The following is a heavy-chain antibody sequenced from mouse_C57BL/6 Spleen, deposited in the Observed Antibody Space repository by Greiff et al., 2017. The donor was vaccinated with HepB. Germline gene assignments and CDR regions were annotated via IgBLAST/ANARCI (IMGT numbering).Heavy chain of an antibody. CDR3: ARRYSNYFDY. CDR2: INPYNGGT. J-gene: IGHJ2*01. V-gene: IGHV1-19*01. Sequence: EVQLQQSGPVLVKPGASVKMSCKASGYTITDYYMNWVKQSHGKSLEWIGVINPYNGGTSYNQKFKGKATLTVDKSSSTAYMELNSLTSEDSAVYYCARRYSNYFDYWGQGTTLTVSS. D-gene: IGHD2-5*01. CDR1: GYTITDYY.